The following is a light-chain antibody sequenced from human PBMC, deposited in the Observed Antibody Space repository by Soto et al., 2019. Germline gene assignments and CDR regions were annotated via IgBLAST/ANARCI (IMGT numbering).Light chain of an antibody. CDR3: QQLNSYSFT. J-gene: IGKJ3*01. V-gene: IGKV1-9*01. Sequence: DIQLTHSPSFLSASVGDRVTITCRASQGISSYLAWYQQKPGKAPKLLIYAASTLQSGVPSRFSGSGSGTEFTLTISSLQPEDFATYYCQQLNSYSFTFGPGTKVDIK. CDR1: QGISSY. CDR2: AAS.